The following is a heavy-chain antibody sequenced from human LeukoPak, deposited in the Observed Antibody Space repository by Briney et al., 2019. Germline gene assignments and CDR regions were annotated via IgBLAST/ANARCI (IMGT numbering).Heavy chain of an antibody. CDR3: ARGHSARIAAAGTDWFDP. CDR2: IYTSGST. J-gene: IGHJ5*02. Sequence: PSQTLSLTCTVSGGSISSGSYYWSWIRQPAGKGLEWIGRIYTSGSTNYNPSLKSRVTISVDTSKNQFSLKLSSVTAADTAVYYCARGHSARIAAAGTDWFDPWGQGTLVTVSS. CDR1: GGSISSGSYY. D-gene: IGHD6-13*01. V-gene: IGHV4-61*02.